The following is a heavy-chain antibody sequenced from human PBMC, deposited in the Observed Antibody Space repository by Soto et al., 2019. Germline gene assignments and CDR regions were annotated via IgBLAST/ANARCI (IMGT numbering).Heavy chain of an antibody. Sequence: ASVKVSCKASGYTFTGYYMHWVRQAPGQGLDWMGWINPNSGGTNYAQKFQGWFSMTRDTSISTAYMELSRLRSDDTALYYRARAHTSIQQVETDGSYSSSSYFDYRGQGTLVNVSS. J-gene: IGHJ4*02. CDR1: GYTFTGYY. CDR2: INPNSGGT. CDR3: ARAHTSIQQVETDGSYSSSSYFDY. D-gene: IGHD6-6*01. V-gene: IGHV1-2*04.